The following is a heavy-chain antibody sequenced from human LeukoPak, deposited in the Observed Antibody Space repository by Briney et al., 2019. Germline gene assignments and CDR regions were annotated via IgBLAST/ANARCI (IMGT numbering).Heavy chain of an antibody. Sequence: SETLSLTCTVSGGSISSGSYYWSWIRQPAGKGLEWIVRIYTRGSTNYNPSLKSRVTISVDTSKNQFSLKLSSVTAADTAVYYCARLPVVPAAPSIYYYYMDVWGKGTTVTVSS. D-gene: IGHD2-2*01. CDR3: ARLPVVPAAPSIYYYYMDV. V-gene: IGHV4-61*02. CDR1: GGSISSGSYY. CDR2: IYTRGST. J-gene: IGHJ6*03.